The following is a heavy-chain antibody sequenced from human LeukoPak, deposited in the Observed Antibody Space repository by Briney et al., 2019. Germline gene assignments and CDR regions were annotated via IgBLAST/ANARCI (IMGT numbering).Heavy chain of an antibody. J-gene: IGHJ5*02. D-gene: IGHD6-6*01. V-gene: IGHV4-30-4*08. CDR1: GGSISSGDYY. CDR3: ARRSHYSTSSGASA. Sequence: SETLSLTCTVSGGSISSGDYYWSWIRQPPGKGLEWIGYIYYSGSTYYNPSLKSRVTISVDTSKNQFSLKLRSVTAADTAVYYCARRSHYSTSSGASAWGQGTLVTVSS. CDR2: IYYSGST.